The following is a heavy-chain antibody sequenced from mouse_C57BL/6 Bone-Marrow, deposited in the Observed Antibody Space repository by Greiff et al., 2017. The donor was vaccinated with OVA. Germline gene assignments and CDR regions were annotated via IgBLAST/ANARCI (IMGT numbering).Heavy chain of an antibody. J-gene: IGHJ3*01. CDR3: ARRVSLLSPFAY. D-gene: IGHD6-2*01. CDR1: GYTFTSYW. V-gene: IGHV1-61*01. Sequence: QVQLQQPGAELVRPGSSVKLSCKASGYTFTSYWMDWVKQRPGQGLEWIGNIYPSDSETHYNQKFKDKATLTVDKSSSTAYIQLSSLSSAVSAVYSFARRVSLLSPFAYWAPGTLVTVSA. CDR2: IYPSDSET.